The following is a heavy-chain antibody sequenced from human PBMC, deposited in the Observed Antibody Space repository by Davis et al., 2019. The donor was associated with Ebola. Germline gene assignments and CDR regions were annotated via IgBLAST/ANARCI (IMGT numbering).Heavy chain of an antibody. V-gene: IGHV3-20*04. CDR3: ARAHNSGWSVFYYDY. Sequence: GESLKISCAASGFIFDDYGMNWVRQVPGKGLEWVSGILWNGGGIGYADSVKGRFTISRDNAKNSLFLQMNSLRAEDTALYYCARAHNSGWSVFYYDYWGQGTLVTVSS. J-gene: IGHJ4*02. CDR1: GFIFDDYG. CDR2: ILWNGGGI. D-gene: IGHD6-19*01.